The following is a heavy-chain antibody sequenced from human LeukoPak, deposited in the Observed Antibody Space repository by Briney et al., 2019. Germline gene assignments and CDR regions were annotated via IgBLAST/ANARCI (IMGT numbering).Heavy chain of an antibody. D-gene: IGHD2-2*01. Sequence: GGSLRLSCAASGFSFSSFSMKWVRQTPGRGLEWVSSISSSSSYIYYADSVKGRFTISRDNAKSSLYLQMSSLRAEDTALYYCASIPTAYCRGTSCYAVDYWGQGTPVTVSS. J-gene: IGHJ4*02. CDR1: GFSFSSFS. V-gene: IGHV3-21*01. CDR2: ISSSSSYI. CDR3: ASIPTAYCRGTSCYAVDY.